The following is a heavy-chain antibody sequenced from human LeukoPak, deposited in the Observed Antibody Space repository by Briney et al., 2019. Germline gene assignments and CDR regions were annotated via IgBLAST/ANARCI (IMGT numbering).Heavy chain of an antibody. V-gene: IGHV3-11*01. J-gene: IGHJ4*02. D-gene: IGHD3-22*01. CDR2: ISSSGSTI. Sequence: PGGSLRLSCAASGFTVSSNYMSWIRQAPGKGLEWVSYISSSGSTIYYADSVKGRFTISRDNAKNSLYLQMNSLRAEDTAVYYCAREVSVIVVVPGVGYFDYWGQGTLVTVSS. CDR1: GFTVSSNY. CDR3: AREVSVIVVVPGVGYFDY.